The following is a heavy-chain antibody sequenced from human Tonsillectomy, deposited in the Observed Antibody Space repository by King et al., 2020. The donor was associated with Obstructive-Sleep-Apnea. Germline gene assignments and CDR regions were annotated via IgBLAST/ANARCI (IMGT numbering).Heavy chain of an antibody. Sequence: VQLVESGGVVVQPGGSLRLSCAASGFTFDDYTIHWVRQAPGKGLEWVSLISWDGGSTYYADSVKGRFTISRDNSKNSLYLQMNSLRTEDTALYYCAKDSGGDSIFDYWGQGTLVTVSS. CDR3: AKDSGGDSIFDY. V-gene: IGHV3-43*01. CDR2: ISWDGGST. CDR1: GFTFDDYT. J-gene: IGHJ4*02. D-gene: IGHD4-23*01.